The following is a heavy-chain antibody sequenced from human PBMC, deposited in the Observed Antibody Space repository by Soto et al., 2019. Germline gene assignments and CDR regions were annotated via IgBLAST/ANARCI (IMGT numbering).Heavy chain of an antibody. CDR2: MNPNSGNT. CDR1: GYTFTSYD. CDR3: ARVRPGYYYYYMDV. J-gene: IGHJ6*03. Sequence: ASVRVSCRASGYTFTSYDINWVRQATGQGLEWMGWMNPNSGNTGYAQKFQGRVTMTRNSSISTAYMELSSLRSEDTAVYYCARVRPGYYYYYMDVWGKGTTVTVSS. V-gene: IGHV1-8*01.